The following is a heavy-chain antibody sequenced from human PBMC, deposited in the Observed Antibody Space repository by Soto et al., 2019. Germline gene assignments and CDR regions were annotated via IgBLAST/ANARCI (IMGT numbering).Heavy chain of an antibody. D-gene: IGHD3-10*01. J-gene: IGHJ4*02. CDR2: IYHSGST. CDR1: GGSISSGGYS. Sequence: QLQLQESGSGLVKPSQTLSLTCAVSGGSISSGGYSWSWIRQPPGKGLEWTGYIYHSGSTYYNPSLRSRVTISVDRSNNQFSLKLSSVTAADTAVYYCARTPYGSGSYPFDYWGQGTLVTVSS. V-gene: IGHV4-30-2*01. CDR3: ARTPYGSGSYPFDY.